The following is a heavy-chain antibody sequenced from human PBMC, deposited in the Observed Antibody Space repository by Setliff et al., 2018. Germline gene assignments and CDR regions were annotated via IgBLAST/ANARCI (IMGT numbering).Heavy chain of an antibody. V-gene: IGHV4-39*01. J-gene: IGHJ4*02. D-gene: IGHD1-1*01. Sequence: SETLSLTCTVSGASLSSGTYYWGWIRQPPGEGLEWIGRIYYRGDTYYNASLKGRLTISVDTAQNQFSLRLTSVTAADTAVYYCARTGTYRYFDYWGRGALVTVSS. CDR1: GASLSSGTYY. CDR2: IYYRGDT. CDR3: ARTGTYRYFDY.